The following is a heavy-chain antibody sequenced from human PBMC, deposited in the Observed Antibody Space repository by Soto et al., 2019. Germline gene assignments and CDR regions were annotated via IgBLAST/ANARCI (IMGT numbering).Heavy chain of an antibody. CDR1: GFTFSRYS. Sequence: GGSLRLSCAASGFTFSRYSMNWVRQAPGKGLEWVSYISSSSNSIYYADSVKGRFTISRDNAKNTLHLQMNSLRAEDTAVYYCANRPLTNYYGSGSYAFDIWGQGTMVTVSS. V-gene: IGHV3-48*01. J-gene: IGHJ3*02. CDR3: ANRPLTNYYGSGSYAFDI. CDR2: ISSSSNSI. D-gene: IGHD3-10*01.